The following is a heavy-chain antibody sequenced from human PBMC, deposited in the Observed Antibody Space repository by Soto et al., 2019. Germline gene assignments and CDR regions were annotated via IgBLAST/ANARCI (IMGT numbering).Heavy chain of an antibody. CDR2: ISAYNGNT. D-gene: IGHD3-22*01. CDR3: ARVHESTGYSPEGAFDI. V-gene: IGHV1-18*01. CDR1: GYTFTSYG. J-gene: IGHJ3*02. Sequence: ASVKVSCKASGYTFTSYGISWVRQAPGQGLEWMGWISAYNGNTNYAQKLQGRVTMTTDTSTSTAYMELRSLRSDDTAVYYCARVHESTGYSPEGAFDIWGQGRMVTVSS.